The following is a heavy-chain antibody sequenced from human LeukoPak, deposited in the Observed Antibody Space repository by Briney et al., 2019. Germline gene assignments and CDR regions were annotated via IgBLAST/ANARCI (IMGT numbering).Heavy chain of an antibody. D-gene: IGHD3-9*01. V-gene: IGHV3-21*01. CDR2: ISTSSIYI. CDR3: ARATTYDILTGYFDY. CDR1: GFTFSSYS. J-gene: IGHJ4*02. Sequence: GGSLRLSCAASGFTFSSYSMNWVRQAPGKGLEWVSFISTSSIYIYNTDSVKGRFTMSRDNAKNSLYLQMNSLRAEDTAVYYCARATTYDILTGYFDYWGQGTLVTVSS.